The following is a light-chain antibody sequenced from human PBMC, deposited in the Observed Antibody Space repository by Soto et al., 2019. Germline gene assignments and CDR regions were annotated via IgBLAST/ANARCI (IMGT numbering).Light chain of an antibody. CDR2: DAS. CDR1: SSVSSY. CDR3: QQRSDWPWT. J-gene: IGKJ1*01. Sequence: EIVLTQSPGTLSLFPGERATLSCRASSSVSSYLAWYQQKPGQAPRLLIYDASNRATGIPARFSGSGSGTDFTLIISSLQPEDFAFYYCQQRSDWPWTFGQGTRAEIE. V-gene: IGKV3-11*01.